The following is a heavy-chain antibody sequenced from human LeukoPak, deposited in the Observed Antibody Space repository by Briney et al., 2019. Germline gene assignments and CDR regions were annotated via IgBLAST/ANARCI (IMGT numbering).Heavy chain of an antibody. CDR2: ITRSSNYR. D-gene: IGHD3-22*01. CDR3: ARALYDSSGYYSHFDY. CDR1: GFTFSSYT. Sequence: KSGGSLRLSCAASGFTFSSYTMNWVRQAPGKGLEWVSSITRSSNYRYYSDSMKGRFTISRDNAKKSLYLQMNSLRAEDTAVYYCARALYDSSGYYSHFDYWGQGTLVTVSS. J-gene: IGHJ4*02. V-gene: IGHV3-21*01.